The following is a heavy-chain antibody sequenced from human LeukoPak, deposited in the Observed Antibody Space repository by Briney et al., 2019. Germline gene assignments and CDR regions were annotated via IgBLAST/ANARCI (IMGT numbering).Heavy chain of an antibody. Sequence: SETLSLTCTVSGGSISSYYWSWIRQPPGKGLEWIGSIYYSGSTYYNPSLKSRVTISVDTSKNQFSLKLSSVTAADTAVYYCARGHTGAVAGIPHDAFDIWGQGTMVTVSS. D-gene: IGHD6-19*01. CDR3: ARGHTGAVAGIPHDAFDI. CDR1: GGSISSYY. V-gene: IGHV4-39*07. J-gene: IGHJ3*02. CDR2: IYYSGST.